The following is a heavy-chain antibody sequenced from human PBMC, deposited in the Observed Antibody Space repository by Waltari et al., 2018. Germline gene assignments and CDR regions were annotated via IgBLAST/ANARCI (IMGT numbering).Heavy chain of an antibody. D-gene: IGHD5-12*01. CDR1: GGSISSSSYY. CDR3: ASIGRDGYKNYDY. CDR2: IYYSGST. Sequence: QLQLQESGPGLVKPSETLSLTCTVSGGSISSSSYYWGWIRQPPGKGLEWIGSIYYSGSTYYNPSLKSRVTISVDTSKNQFSLKLSSVTAADTAVYYCASIGRDGYKNYDYWGQGTLVTVSS. J-gene: IGHJ4*02. V-gene: IGHV4-39*07.